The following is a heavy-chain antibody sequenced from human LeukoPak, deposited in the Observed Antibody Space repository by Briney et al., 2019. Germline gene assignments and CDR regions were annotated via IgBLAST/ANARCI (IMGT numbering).Heavy chain of an antibody. CDR2: ISSGGSSL. J-gene: IGHJ4*02. CDR1: GFTITNSW. CDR3: AREADNGDYPMNS. Sequence: GGSLRLPCAASGFTITNSWMHWVRQAPGKGLVWVSRISSGGSSLDYADSVKGRFTISRDIAKNTLYLQMSSLRPEDTAVYYCAREADNGDYPMNSWGQGTLVSVSS. D-gene: IGHD4-17*01. V-gene: IGHV3-74*01.